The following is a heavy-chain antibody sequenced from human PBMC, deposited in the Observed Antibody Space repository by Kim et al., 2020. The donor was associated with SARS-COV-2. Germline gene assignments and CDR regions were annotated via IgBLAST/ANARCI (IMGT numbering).Heavy chain of an antibody. CDR2: ISAYNCNT. CDR3: SRGIYGSGSYFWDY. D-gene: IGHD3-10*01. Sequence: ASVKVSCKASGYTFTSYGISWVRQAPGQVLEWMGWISAYNCNTNYAQKLQGRVTMTTDTSTSTAHMDLRSLRSDDTAVYYFSRGIYGSGSYFWDYWGQGSQVTVSS. CDR1: GYTFTSYG. V-gene: IGHV1-18*04. J-gene: IGHJ4*02.